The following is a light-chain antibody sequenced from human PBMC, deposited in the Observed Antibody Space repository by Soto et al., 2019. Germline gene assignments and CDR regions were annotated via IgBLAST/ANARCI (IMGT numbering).Light chain of an antibody. CDR1: QSVSSTY. CDR3: QQYGSSPPYT. CDR2: GAS. J-gene: IGKJ2*01. V-gene: IGKV3-20*01. Sequence: TNSPDALSLSPGERATRSCRASQSVSSTYLALYQQIFGRAPRLLIYGASSRATGIPDRFSGSGSGTDFTLTISRLEPEDFAVYYCQQYGSSPPYTVGQGTKVDI.